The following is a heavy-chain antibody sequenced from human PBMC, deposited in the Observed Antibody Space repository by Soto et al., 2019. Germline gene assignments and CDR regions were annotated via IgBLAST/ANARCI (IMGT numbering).Heavy chain of an antibody. V-gene: IGHV4-4*07. J-gene: IGHJ6*02. CDR3: ARDGTTDYYDSMPPAYGMDV. D-gene: IGHD3-22*01. CDR1: GGSISSYY. CDR2: IYTSGST. Sequence: PSETLSLTCTVSGGSISSYYWSWIRQPAGKGLEWIGRIYTSGSTNYNPSLKSRVTMSVDTSKNQFSLKLSSVTAADTAVYYCARDGTTDYYDSMPPAYGMDVWGQGPRSPSP.